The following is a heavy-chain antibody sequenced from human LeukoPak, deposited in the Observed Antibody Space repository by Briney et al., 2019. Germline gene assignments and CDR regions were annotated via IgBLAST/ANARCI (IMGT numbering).Heavy chain of an antibody. V-gene: IGHV4-34*01. J-gene: IGHJ4*02. CDR3: ARASSVGASSFDY. D-gene: IGHD1-26*01. Sequence: SETLSLTCAVYGGSFSGYYWSWIRQPPGKGLEWIGEINHSGSTNYNPSLKSRVTISVDTSKNQFSLKLSSVTAADTAVYYCARASSVGASSFDYWGQGTLVTVSS. CDR1: GGSFSGYY. CDR2: INHSGST.